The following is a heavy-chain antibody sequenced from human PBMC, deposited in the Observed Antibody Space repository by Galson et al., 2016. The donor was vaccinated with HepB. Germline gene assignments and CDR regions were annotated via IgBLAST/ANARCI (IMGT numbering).Heavy chain of an antibody. CDR3: AKDRWELLRGFDY. V-gene: IGHV3-30*07. Sequence: SLRLSCAASGFTFNAYGVHWVRQAPGKGLEWVAVISYDGRNTYYADSVKGRFTISRDNSKNTLYLQMNSLSAEDTAVYYCAKDRWELLRGFDYWGQGALVTVSS. J-gene: IGHJ4*02. CDR1: GFTFNAYG. CDR2: ISYDGRNT. D-gene: IGHD1-26*01.